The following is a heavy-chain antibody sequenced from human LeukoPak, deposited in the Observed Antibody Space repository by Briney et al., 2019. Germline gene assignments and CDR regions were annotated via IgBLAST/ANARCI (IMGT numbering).Heavy chain of an antibody. J-gene: IGHJ4*02. CDR1: GFTFSSYG. D-gene: IGHD3-10*01. V-gene: IGHV3-30*03. Sequence: QAGGSLRLSCAASGFTFSSYGMHWVRQAPGKGLEWVAVISYDGSNKYYADSVKGRFTISRDNSKNTLYLQMNRLRAEDTAVYYCARDVSPLNYYGSGSYPFDYWGQGTLVTVSS. CDR2: ISYDGSNK. CDR3: ARDVSPLNYYGSGSYPFDY.